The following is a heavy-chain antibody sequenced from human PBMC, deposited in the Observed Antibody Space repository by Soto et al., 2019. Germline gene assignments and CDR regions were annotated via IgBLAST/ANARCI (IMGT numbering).Heavy chain of an antibody. Sequence: LSLTFAVSGVSISSTTWWSWVRQPPGKGLAWIGEIYHSGSTNYNPSLKSRVTISVDKSKNHFPLQLSSVTAADTAVYYCARDLRIAVVEVFDYWGQGTLVTVSS. CDR1: GVSISSTTW. J-gene: IGHJ4*02. CDR3: ARDLRIAVVEVFDY. CDR2: IYHSGST. V-gene: IGHV4-4*02. D-gene: IGHD6-19*01.